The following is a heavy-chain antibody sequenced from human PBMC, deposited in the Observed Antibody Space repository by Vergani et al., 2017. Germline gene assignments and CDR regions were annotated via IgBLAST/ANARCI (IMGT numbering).Heavy chain of an antibody. Sequence: EVQLVQSGAEVKKPGESLKISCKGSGYSYTSYWIGWVRQMTGKGREGMGIIYPGESDTRYSPSFQGQVTISADKSISTAYLQWSSLKASDTAMYYCARRSPCTNGVCYRPLDYWGQGTLVTVSS. CDR3: ARRSPCTNGVCYRPLDY. D-gene: IGHD2-8*01. CDR1: GYSYTSYW. J-gene: IGHJ4*02. CDR2: IYPGESDT. V-gene: IGHV5-51*01.